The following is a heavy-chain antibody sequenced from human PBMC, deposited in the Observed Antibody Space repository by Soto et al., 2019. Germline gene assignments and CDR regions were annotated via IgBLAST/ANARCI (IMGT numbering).Heavy chain of an antibody. CDR2: IKSQGDGGTR. V-gene: IGHV3-15*01. J-gene: IGHJ5*02. D-gene: IGHD4-17*01. CDR1: GFSFTNTW. Sequence: EVQLVESGGDLVKPGGSLRLSCAASGFSFTNTWMNWVRQAPGKGLEWVGRIKSQGDGGTREYAEPVKGRFTISRDDSTSTLYLEMNSLKVEDTAVYHCTTARGDYRPVDPWGQGTLVTVSS. CDR3: TTARGDYRPVDP.